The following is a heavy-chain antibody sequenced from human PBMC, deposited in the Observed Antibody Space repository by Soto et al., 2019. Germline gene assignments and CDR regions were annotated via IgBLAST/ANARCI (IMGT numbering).Heavy chain of an antibody. CDR1: GFTFSSYA. J-gene: IGHJ6*02. Sequence: QPGGSLRLSCAASGFTFSSYAMSWVRQAPGKGLEWVSAISGSGGSTYCADSVKGRFTISRDNSKNTLYLQMNSLRAEDTAVYYCAKDMSQLLRYYYGMDVWGQGTTVTVSS. V-gene: IGHV3-23*01. CDR3: AKDMSQLLRYYYGMDV. CDR2: ISGSGGST. D-gene: IGHD6-13*01.